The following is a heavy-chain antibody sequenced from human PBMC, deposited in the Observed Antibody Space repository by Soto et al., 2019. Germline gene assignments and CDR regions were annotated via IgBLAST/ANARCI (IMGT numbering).Heavy chain of an antibody. Sequence: QVQLVQSGAEVKKPGASVKVSCKASGYTFTSYGISWVRQAPGQGLEWMGWISAYNGNTNYAQKLQGRVTMTTDTSTSTAYMELRSLRSDATAVYYCARDPVDIVATPYRRFDYWGQGTLVTVSS. CDR1: GYTFTSYG. CDR3: ARDPVDIVATPYRRFDY. V-gene: IGHV1-18*04. CDR2: ISAYNGNT. J-gene: IGHJ4*02. D-gene: IGHD5-12*01.